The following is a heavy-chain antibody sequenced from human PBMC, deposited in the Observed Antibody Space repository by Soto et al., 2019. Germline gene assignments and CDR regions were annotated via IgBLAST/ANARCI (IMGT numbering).Heavy chain of an antibody. J-gene: IGHJ5*02. CDR2: ISAYNGNT. V-gene: IGHV1-18*01. CDR1: GYTFTSYG. D-gene: IGHD6-19*01. Sequence: ASVKVSCKASGYTFTSYGISWVRQAPGQGLEWMGWISAYNGNTNYAQKLQGRVTMTTDTSTSTAYMELRSLRSDDTAVYYCARDPKRYSSGCYNWFDPWGQGTLVTVSS. CDR3: ARDPKRYSSGCYNWFDP.